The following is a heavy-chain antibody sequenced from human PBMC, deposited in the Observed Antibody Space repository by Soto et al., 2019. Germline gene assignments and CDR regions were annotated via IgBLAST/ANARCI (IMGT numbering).Heavy chain of an antibody. D-gene: IGHD3-16*01. CDR2: ISYDGSNK. CDR3: AKEGFTRGSRYFDY. V-gene: IGHV3-30*18. CDR1: GFTFSSYG. J-gene: IGHJ4*02. Sequence: QVQLVESGGGVVQPGRSLRLSCAASGFTFSSYGMHWVRQAPGKGLEWVAVISYDGSNKYYADSVKGRFTISRDNSKNTLYLQMNSLRAEDTAVYYCAKEGFTRGSRYFDYWGQGTLVTVSS.